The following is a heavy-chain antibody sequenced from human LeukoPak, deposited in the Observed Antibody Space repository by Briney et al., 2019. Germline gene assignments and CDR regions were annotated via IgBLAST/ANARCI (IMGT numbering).Heavy chain of an antibody. Sequence: SQTLSLTCAISGDSVSSNSAAWNWIRQSPSRGLEWLGRTYYRSKWYNDYAVSVKSRITINPGTSKNQFSLQLNSVTPEDTAVYYCARGQQLVREANFDYWGQGTLVTVSS. CDR3: ARGQQLVREANFDY. CDR1: GDSVSSNSAA. V-gene: IGHV6-1*01. CDR2: TYYRSKWYN. J-gene: IGHJ4*02. D-gene: IGHD6-13*01.